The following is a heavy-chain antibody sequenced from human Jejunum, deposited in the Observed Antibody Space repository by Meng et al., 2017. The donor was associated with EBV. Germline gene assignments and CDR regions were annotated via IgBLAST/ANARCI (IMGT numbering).Heavy chain of an antibody. V-gene: IGHV1-3*04. CDR1: GYTLTKYA. CDR2: VNTYTGDA. D-gene: IGHD3-16*01. J-gene: IGHJ6*02. CDR3: ARDSGSGYYGMDV. Sequence: QAQLVQSGTEGKRPGASVKVSCKASGYTLTKYAVHWMRQAPGHRPEWMGWVNTYTGDAGYSQKFQDRLTIIRDTSASTAFMELTSLTSEDTAVYYCARDSGSGYYGMDVWGQGTAVTVSS.